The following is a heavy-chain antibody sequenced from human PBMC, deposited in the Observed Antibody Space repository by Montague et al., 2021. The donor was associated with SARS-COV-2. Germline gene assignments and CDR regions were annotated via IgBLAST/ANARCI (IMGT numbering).Heavy chain of an antibody. J-gene: IGHJ4*02. D-gene: IGHD6-13*01. Sequence: SETLSLTCTVSGGSISSYYWSWIRQPPGKGLEWIGYIFNSGSTNYNPSLKSRVTISVDTSKNQLSLRLRSVTAADTAVYYCVRVGVSNWYSFIDYWGQGTLVTVSS. CDR1: GGSISSYY. CDR2: IFNSGST. V-gene: IGHV4-59*01. CDR3: VRVGVSNWYSFIDY.